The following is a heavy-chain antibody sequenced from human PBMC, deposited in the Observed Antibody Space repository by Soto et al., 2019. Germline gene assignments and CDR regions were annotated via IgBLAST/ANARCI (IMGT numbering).Heavy chain of an antibody. CDR1: GVTVSSYW. D-gene: IGHD2-15*01. CDR2: IKHDGGVK. V-gene: IGHV3-7*01. J-gene: IGHJ4*02. CDR3: VKGYCSGGTCYRGY. Sequence: WGSSRLSCVASGVTVSSYWMNGVRQAPGKGLEWVANIKHDGGVKYYVDSVKGRFTISRDNAKNSLYLQMNSLRAEDTAVYYCVKGYCSGGTCYRGYWGPGILVTVSS.